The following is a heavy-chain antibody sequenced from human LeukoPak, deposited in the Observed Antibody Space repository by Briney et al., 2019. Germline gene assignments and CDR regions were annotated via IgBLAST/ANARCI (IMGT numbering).Heavy chain of an antibody. D-gene: IGHD1-26*01. CDR3: ARGGWELHYFDY. J-gene: IGHJ4*02. CDR2: ISSSSSYI. Sequence: GGSLRLSCAASGFTFSSYSMNWVRQAPGKGLEWVSSISSSSSYIYYADSVKGRFTISRDNAKNSLYLQMNSLRAEDTALYYCARGGWELHYFDYWGQGTLVTVSS. CDR1: GFTFSSYS. V-gene: IGHV3-21*04.